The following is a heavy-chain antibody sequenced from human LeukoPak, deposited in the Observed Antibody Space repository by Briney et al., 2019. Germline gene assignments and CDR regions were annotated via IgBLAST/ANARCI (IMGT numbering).Heavy chain of an antibody. Sequence: ASVKISCKASGYTFTSYYIHWVRQAPGEGLEWMGIINPSGGSTSYAQKFQGRVTMTRDKSTSTAYMELSSLRSEDTAVYYCARDRGGYSYGYYISYYYYYMDVWGKGTTVTVSS. CDR2: INPSGGST. CDR3: ARDRGGYSYGYYISYYYYYMDV. D-gene: IGHD5-18*01. CDR1: GYTFTSYY. J-gene: IGHJ6*03. V-gene: IGHV1-46*01.